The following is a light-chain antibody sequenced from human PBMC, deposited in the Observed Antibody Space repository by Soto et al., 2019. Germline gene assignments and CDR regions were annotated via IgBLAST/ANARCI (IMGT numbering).Light chain of an antibody. V-gene: IGLV1-40*01. J-gene: IGLJ3*02. CDR2: GNT. Sequence: QSALTQPPSVSGAPGQRVTISCTGSSSNIGAGYDVHWYQQLPGTAPKLLIYGNTNRPSGVPDRFSGSKSGTSASLAITGLQAEHEADYYCQSYDNSLSGWVFGGGTKLTVL. CDR1: SSNIGAGYD. CDR3: QSYDNSLSGWV.